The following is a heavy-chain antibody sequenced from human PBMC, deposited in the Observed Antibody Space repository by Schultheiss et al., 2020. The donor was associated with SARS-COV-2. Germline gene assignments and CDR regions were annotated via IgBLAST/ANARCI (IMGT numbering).Heavy chain of an antibody. V-gene: IGHV1-46*01. D-gene: IGHD2-15*01. CDR2: INPSGGST. Sequence: ASVKVSCKASGYTFTSYYMHWVRQAPGQGLEWMGIINPSGGSTSYAQKFQGWVTMTRDTSISTAYMELSRLRSDDTAVYYCARGDRVVVVAATDRFAYYYYGMDVWGQWTTVTVSS. CDR1: GYTFTSYY. J-gene: IGHJ6*02. CDR3: ARGDRVVVVAATDRFAYYYYGMDV.